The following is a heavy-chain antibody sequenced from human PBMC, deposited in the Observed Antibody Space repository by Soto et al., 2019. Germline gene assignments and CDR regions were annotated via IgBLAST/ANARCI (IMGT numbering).Heavy chain of an antibody. CDR2: ISYDGSNK. V-gene: IGHV3-30-3*01. D-gene: IGHD6-19*01. J-gene: IGHJ4*02. CDR3: ARDPNSSGWYYFDY. CDR1: GFTFSSYA. Sequence: GGSLRLSCVASGFTFSSYAMHWVRQAPGKGLEWVAVISYDGSNKYYADSVKGRFTISRDNSKNTLYLQMNSLRAEDTAVYYCARDPNSSGWYYFDYWGQGTLVTVSS.